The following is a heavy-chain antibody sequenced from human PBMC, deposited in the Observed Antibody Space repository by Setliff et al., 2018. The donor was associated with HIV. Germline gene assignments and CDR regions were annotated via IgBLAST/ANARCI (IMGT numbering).Heavy chain of an antibody. CDR3: ARGLNYYGSGSYLPLGY. Sequence: SETLSLTCAVYGGSFNDYYWTWIRQPPGKGLEWIGEIDHSGSTKYHASLKSRVTISIDTSKNQISLKLSSVTAADTAVYYCARGLNYYGSGSYLPLGYWGQGTLVTGSS. CDR1: GGSFNDYY. J-gene: IGHJ4*02. V-gene: IGHV4-34*01. CDR2: IDHSGST. D-gene: IGHD3-10*01.